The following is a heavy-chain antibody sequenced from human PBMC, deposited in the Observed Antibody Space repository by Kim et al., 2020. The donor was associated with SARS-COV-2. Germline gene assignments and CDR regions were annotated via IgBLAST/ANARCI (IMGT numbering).Heavy chain of an antibody. Sequence: SETLSLTCTASGGSISSSSYYWGWIRQPPGKGLEWIGSIYYSGSTYYNPSLKSRVTISVDTSKNQFSLKLSSVTAADTAVYYCARTLYDILTGYYPKPFDYWGQGTLVTVSS. CDR2: IYYSGST. CDR1: GGSISSSSYY. V-gene: IGHV4-39*01. J-gene: IGHJ4*02. D-gene: IGHD3-9*01. CDR3: ARTLYDILTGYYPKPFDY.